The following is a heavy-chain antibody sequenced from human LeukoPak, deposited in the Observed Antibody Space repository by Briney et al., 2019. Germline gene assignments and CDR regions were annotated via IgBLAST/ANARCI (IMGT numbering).Heavy chain of an antibody. CDR1: GYTFTSYG. D-gene: IGHD3-3*01. Sequence: ASVKVSCKASGYTFTSYGISWVRQAPGQGLEWMGWISGYNGNTNYAQKLQGRVTMTTDTSTSTAYMELRSLRSDDTAVYYCARAFWSGYFKAYYYYYMDVWGKGTTVTVSS. J-gene: IGHJ6*03. CDR3: ARAFWSGYFKAYYYYYMDV. V-gene: IGHV1-18*01. CDR2: ISGYNGNT.